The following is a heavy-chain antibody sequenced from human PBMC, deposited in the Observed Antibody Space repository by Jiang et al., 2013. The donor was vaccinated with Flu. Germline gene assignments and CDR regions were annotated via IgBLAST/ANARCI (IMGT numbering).Heavy chain of an antibody. D-gene: IGHD4-17*01. V-gene: IGHV5-51*01. J-gene: IGHJ4*02. CDR3: AIHGGPSYGDQSYYFDY. Sequence: MGIIYPGDSDTRYSPSFQGQVTISADKSISTAYLQWSSLKASDTAMYYCAIHGGPSYGDQSYYFDYWGQGTLVTVSS. CDR2: IYPGDSDT.